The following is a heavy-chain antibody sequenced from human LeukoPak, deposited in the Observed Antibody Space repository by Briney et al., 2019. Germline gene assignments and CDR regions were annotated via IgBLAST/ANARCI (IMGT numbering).Heavy chain of an antibody. J-gene: IGHJ4*02. V-gene: IGHV1-8*01. CDR1: GYTFTSYD. CDR2: MNPNSGNT. D-gene: IGHD6-13*01. CDR3: ARGPAAAGIDFDY. Sequence: ASVKVSCKTSGYTFTSYDINWVRQATGQGLEWMGWMNPNSGNTGYAQKFQGRVTMTRNTSISTAYMELSSLRSEDTAVYYCARGPAAAGIDFDYWGQGTLVTVSS.